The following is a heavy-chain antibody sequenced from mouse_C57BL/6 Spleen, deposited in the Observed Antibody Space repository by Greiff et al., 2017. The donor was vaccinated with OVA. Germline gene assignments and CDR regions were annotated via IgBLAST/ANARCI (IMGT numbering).Heavy chain of an antibody. CDR3: ARDEYYGSSYNWYFDV. CDR2: ISDGGSYT. Sequence: EVKLMESGGGLVKPGGSLKLSCAASGFTFSSYAMSWVRQTPEKRLEWVATISDGGSYTYYPDNVKGRFTISRDNAKNNLYLQMSHLKSEDTAMYYCARDEYYGSSYNWYFDVWGTGTTVTVS. CDR1: GFTFSSYA. V-gene: IGHV5-4*01. D-gene: IGHD1-1*01. J-gene: IGHJ1*03.